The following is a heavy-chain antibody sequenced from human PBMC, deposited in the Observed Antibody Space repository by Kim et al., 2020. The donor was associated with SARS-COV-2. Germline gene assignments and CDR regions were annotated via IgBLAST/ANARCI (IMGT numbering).Heavy chain of an antibody. CDR3: ARDQGDCSGGSCYSGWVYYYYGMDV. CDR1: GFTFSRYA. D-gene: IGHD2-15*01. V-gene: IGHV3-30-3*01. Sequence: GGSLRISCAASGFTFSRYAMHWVRQAPGKGLEWVAVISYDGSNKDYADSVKGRFTISRDNSKKTLYLQMNSLRAEGTAVYYCARDQGDCSGGSCYSGWVYYYYGMDVWGQGTTVTVSS. J-gene: IGHJ6*02. CDR2: ISYDGSNK.